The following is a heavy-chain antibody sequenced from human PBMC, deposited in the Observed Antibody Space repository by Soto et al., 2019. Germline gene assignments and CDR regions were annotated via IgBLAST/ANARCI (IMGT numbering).Heavy chain of an antibody. CDR1: GFSFAPNYW. V-gene: IGHV5-51*01. J-gene: IGHJ4*02. CDR2: IDPRDFNT. Sequence: GESLKISCKGFGFSFAPNYWIAWARQMPGKGLEWVGIIDPRDFNTLYSPSFQGHVTISLDNSITTTYLQWGSLRASDTAMYYCARASWKFVDPYHFDNWGQGTLVTVSS. CDR3: ARASWKFVDPYHFDN. D-gene: IGHD2-21*01.